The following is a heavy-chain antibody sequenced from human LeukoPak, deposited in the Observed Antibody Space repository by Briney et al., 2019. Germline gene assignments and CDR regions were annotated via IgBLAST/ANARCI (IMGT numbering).Heavy chain of an antibody. CDR2: IYHSGST. D-gene: IGHD5-12*01. CDR3: ARESGYGFAY. V-gene: IGHV4-30-2*01. CDR1: GGSISSGGYS. J-gene: IGHJ4*01. Sequence: SETLSLTCAVCGGSISSGGYSWRWIRQPPGKGLEWIGYIYHSGSTYYNPSLKSRVTISVDRSKNQFSLKLSSVTAADTAVYYFARESGYGFAYWGKEPWSPSPQ.